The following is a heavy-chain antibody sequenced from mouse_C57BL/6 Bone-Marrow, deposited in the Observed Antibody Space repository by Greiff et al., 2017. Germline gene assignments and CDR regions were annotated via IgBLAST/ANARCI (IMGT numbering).Heavy chain of an antibody. J-gene: IGHJ2*01. V-gene: IGHV1-82*01. Sequence: VQLQQSGPELVKPGASVKISCKASGYAFSSSWMNWVKQRPGQGLEWIGRIYPGDGDTNYNGKFKGKATLTADKSSSTAYMQLSSLTSEDSAVYFCARGRAGFDYWGQGTTLTVSS. CDR2: IYPGDGDT. CDR1: GYAFSSSW. D-gene: IGHD4-1*01. CDR3: ARGRAGFDY.